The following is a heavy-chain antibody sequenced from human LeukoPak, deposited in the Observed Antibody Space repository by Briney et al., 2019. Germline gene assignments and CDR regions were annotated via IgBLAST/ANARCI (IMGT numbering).Heavy chain of an antibody. CDR3: ARVGVVRSGYFPEWSY. J-gene: IGHJ4*02. CDR1: GYTFTGYY. CDR2: INPNSGGT. V-gene: IGHV1-2*02. D-gene: IGHD3-22*01. Sequence: ASVKVSCKASGYTFTGYYMHWVRQAPGQGLEWMGWINPNSGGTNYAQKFQGRVTMTRDTSISTAYMELSRLRSDDTAVYYCARVGVVRSGYFPEWSYWGQGTLVTVSS.